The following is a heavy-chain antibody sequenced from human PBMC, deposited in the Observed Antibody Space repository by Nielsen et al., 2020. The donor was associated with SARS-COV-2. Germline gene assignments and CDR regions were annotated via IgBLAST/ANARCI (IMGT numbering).Heavy chain of an antibody. Sequence: SETLSLTCAVYGGSFSGYYWSWIRQPPGKGLEWIGEINHSGSTNYNPSLKSRVTISVDTSKNQFSLKLSSVTAADTAVYYCARNARGVDYWGQGTLVTVSS. J-gene: IGHJ4*02. CDR3: ARNARGVDY. CDR2: INHSGST. V-gene: IGHV4-34*01. CDR1: GGSFSGYY.